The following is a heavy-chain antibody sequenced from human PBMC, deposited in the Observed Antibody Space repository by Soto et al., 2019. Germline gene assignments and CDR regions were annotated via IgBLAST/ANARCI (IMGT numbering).Heavy chain of an antibody. CDR2: VSKGGTTAYMSEGDTT. D-gene: IGHD3-16*01. Sequence: QVQLQESGPGLLRPSETLSLTCTVSGVSIDNFFWSWIRQTPGKGLEWIGYVSKGGTTAYMSEGDTTNHNPSRDSRATTSLDLPKNQFSLKWTSVTAADTAVYYCAPDRGGITVSSKPLGEWFDPWGQGTLVTVSS. CDR3: APDRGGITVSSKPLGEWFDP. J-gene: IGHJ5*02. V-gene: IGHV4-59*03. CDR1: GVSIDNFF.